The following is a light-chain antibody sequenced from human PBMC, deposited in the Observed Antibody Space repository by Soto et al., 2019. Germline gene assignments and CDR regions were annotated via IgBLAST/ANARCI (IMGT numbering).Light chain of an antibody. CDR3: QQYGSSPLT. J-gene: IGKJ4*01. CDR1: QSVSRS. V-gene: IGKV3-20*01. Sequence: EIVLTQSPATLSLSPGDRATLSCRASQSVSRSLTWYQQKPGQAPRLLIYDASSRATGIPDRFSGSGSGTDFTLTISRLEPEDFAVYYCQQYGSSPLTFGGGTKVDIK. CDR2: DAS.